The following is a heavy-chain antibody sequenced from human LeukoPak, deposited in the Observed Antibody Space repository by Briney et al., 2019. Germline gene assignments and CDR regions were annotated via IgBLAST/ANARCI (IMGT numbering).Heavy chain of an antibody. V-gene: IGHV3-30*03. J-gene: IGHJ4*02. CDR2: ISYDGSNK. CDR3: ARDLIAAVDY. Sequence: PGGSLRLSCAASGFTFSSYSMNWVRQAPGKGLEWVAVISYDGSNKYYADSVKGRFTISRDNSKNTLYLQMNSLRAEDTAVFYCARDLIAAVDYWGQGTLVTVSS. CDR1: GFTFSSYS. D-gene: IGHD6-13*01.